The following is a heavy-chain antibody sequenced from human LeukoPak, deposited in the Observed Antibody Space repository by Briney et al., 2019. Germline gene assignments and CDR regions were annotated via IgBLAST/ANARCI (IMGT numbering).Heavy chain of an antibody. Sequence: GGPVRLSCAASGFILSAYYMSWIRQAPGRGLEWVAVIWYDGSNKYYADSVKGRFTISRDSSKNTLYLQMNSLRAEDTAVYYCARGGGPATGGYFDYWGQGTLVTVSS. CDR1: GFILSAYY. D-gene: IGHD1-26*01. J-gene: IGHJ4*02. CDR2: IWYDGSNK. V-gene: IGHV3-33*08. CDR3: ARGGGPATGGYFDY.